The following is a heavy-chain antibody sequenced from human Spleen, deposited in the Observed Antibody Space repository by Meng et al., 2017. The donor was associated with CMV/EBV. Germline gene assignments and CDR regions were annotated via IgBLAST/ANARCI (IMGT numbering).Heavy chain of an antibody. V-gene: IGHV3-23*01. CDR2: ISGSGGST. CDR3: AKGAVNWDMIFYS. J-gene: IGHJ4*02. D-gene: IGHD3/OR15-3a*01. CDR1: GLPFSSYA. Sequence: QLMESGGGLVQPRESLGLSCVDSGLPFSSYAMSWGRQPPGKGLEWVSVISGSGGSTYYADSVKGRFTISRDNSKNTLYLQMNSLRAEDTAVYYCAKGAVNWDMIFYSWGQGTLVTVSS.